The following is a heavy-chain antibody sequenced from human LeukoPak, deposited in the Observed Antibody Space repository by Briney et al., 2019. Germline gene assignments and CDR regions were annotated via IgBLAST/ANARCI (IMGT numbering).Heavy chain of an antibody. Sequence: KPSETLSLTCIVSGYSISSGYYWGWIRQPPGKGLEWIGSIYQSGSTHHNPSLKSRLTISIDTSKNQFSLKLSSVTAADTAICYCARRVFPDYFDYWGQGTLVTVSS. V-gene: IGHV4-38-2*02. J-gene: IGHJ4*02. D-gene: IGHD6-13*01. CDR1: GYSISSGYY. CDR3: ARRVFPDYFDY. CDR2: IYQSGST.